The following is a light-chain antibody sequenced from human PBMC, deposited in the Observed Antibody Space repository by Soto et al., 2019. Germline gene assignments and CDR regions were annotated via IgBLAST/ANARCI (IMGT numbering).Light chain of an antibody. Sequence: EIVMTQSPATLSVSPGERATLSCRASQSVRNNLAWYQQKPGQAPRLLIYDASTRATGIPARFSGSGSGTEFPLTITSLQSEDFAIYSCQQYNTWPPLYTFGQGTKLEIK. V-gene: IGKV3-15*01. CDR3: QQYNTWPPLYT. CDR1: QSVRNN. J-gene: IGKJ2*01. CDR2: DAS.